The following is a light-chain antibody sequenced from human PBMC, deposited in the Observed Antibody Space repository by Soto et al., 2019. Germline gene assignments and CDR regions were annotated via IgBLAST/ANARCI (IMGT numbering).Light chain of an antibody. CDR2: AAS. CDR3: QQSYRIPPWT. CDR1: QSISTF. V-gene: IGKV1-39*01. Sequence: DIQMTQSPSSLSASVGDRVTITCRASQSISTFLNWYQQRPGKAPELLIYAASNLQSGVPSRFSGSGSGTDFALTISSLQPEDFATYYCQQSYRIPPWTFAKGPRWKSN. J-gene: IGKJ1*01.